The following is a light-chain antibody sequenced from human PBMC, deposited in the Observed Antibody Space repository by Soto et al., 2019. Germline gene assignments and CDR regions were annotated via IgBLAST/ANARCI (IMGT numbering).Light chain of an antibody. J-gene: IGKJ1*01. CDR2: GAS. CDR1: QSVSSN. V-gene: IGKV3-15*01. CDR3: QQYNNWPPWT. Sequence: EIVMTQSPATLAVSPGERATLSCRASQSVSSNLAWYQQKPGQAPRLLIYGASTRATGIPARFSGSGSGTEFTLTINSLQSEDLAVYYCQQYNNWPPWTFGQGTKVEIK.